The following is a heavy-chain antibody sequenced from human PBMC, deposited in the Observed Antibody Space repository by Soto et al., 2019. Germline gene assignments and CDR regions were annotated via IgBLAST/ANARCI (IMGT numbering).Heavy chain of an antibody. D-gene: IGHD3-9*01. CDR2: FDPEDGET. CDR1: GYTLTELS. J-gene: IGHJ4*02. V-gene: IGHV1-24*01. Sequence: ASVKVSCKVSGYTLTELSMHWVRQAPGKGLEWMGGFDPEDGETIYAQKFQGRVTMTEDTSTDTAYMELSSLRSEDTAVYYCATLSYYDILTGQDYWGQGTLVTVSS. CDR3: ATLSYYDILTGQDY.